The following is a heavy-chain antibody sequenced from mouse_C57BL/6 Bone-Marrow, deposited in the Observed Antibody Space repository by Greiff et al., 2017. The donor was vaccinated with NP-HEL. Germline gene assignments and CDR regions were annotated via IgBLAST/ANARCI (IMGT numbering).Heavy chain of an antibody. CDR1: GYTFTSYG. J-gene: IGHJ1*03. D-gene: IGHD1-1*01. Sequence: QVQLKESGAELARPGASVKLSCKASGYTFTSYGISWVKQRTGQGLEWIGEIYPRSGNTYYNEKFKGKATLTADKSSSTAYMELRSLTSEDSAVYFCARLTTVVVTRYFDVWGTGNTVTVSS. V-gene: IGHV1-81*01. CDR3: ARLTTVVVTRYFDV. CDR2: IYPRSGNT.